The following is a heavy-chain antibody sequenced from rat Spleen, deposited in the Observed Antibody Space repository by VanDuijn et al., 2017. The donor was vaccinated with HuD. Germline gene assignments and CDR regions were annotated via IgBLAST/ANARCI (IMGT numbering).Heavy chain of an antibody. CDR1: GFNFNDYW. J-gene: IGHJ2*01. V-gene: IGHV4-2*01. CDR2: INKDSNVI. D-gene: IGHD4-3*01. CDR3: VREELGVDY. Sequence: EVKLVESGGGLVQPGGSLKLSCTASGFNFNDYWMGWVRQAPGKGLEWIGEINKDSNVIKYSPSLKDKFTVSRDNAQNTLYLQMSKLGSEDTAIYYCVREELGVDYWGQGVMVTVSS.